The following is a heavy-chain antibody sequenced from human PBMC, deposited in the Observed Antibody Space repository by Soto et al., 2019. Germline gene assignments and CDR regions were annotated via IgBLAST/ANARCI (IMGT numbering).Heavy chain of an antibody. J-gene: IGHJ6*02. V-gene: IGHV4-4*02. Sequence: SETLSLTCAVSGGSISSSNWWSWVRQPPGKGLEWIREIYHSGSTNYNPSLKSRVTISVDKSKNQFSLKLSSVTAADTAVYYCARMKVTIFGVVIIGKAYYYGMDVWGQGTTVTVSS. D-gene: IGHD3-3*01. CDR2: IYHSGST. CDR3: ARMKVTIFGVVIIGKAYYYGMDV. CDR1: GGSISSSNW.